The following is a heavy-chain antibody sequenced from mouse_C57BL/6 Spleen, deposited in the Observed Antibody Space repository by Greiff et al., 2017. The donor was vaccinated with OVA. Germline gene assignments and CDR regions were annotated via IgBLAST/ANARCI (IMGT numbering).Heavy chain of an antibody. J-gene: IGHJ1*03. V-gene: IGHV1-63*01. Sequence: VQLQQSGAELVRPGTSVKMSCKASGYTFTNYWIGWAKQRPGHGLEWIGDIYPGGGYTNYNEKFKGKATLTADKSSSTAYMQFSSLTSEDSAIYYCAGSSYCGSSPWYFDVWGTGTTVTVSS. CDR1: GYTFTNYW. CDR2: IYPGGGYT. CDR3: AGSSYCGSSPWYFDV. D-gene: IGHD1-1*01.